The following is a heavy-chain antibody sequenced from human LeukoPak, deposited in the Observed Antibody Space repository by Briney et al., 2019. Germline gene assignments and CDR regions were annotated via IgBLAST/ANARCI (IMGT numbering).Heavy chain of an antibody. Sequence: GGSLRLSCAASGFTFSSYSMNWVRQAPGKGLEWVSYISSSSCTIYYADSVKGRVIISRDNAKNSLYLQMSSLRAEDTAVYYCARDKYGDYAFDYWGQGTLVTVSS. CDR1: GFTFSSYS. D-gene: IGHD4-17*01. J-gene: IGHJ4*02. V-gene: IGHV3-48*04. CDR2: ISSSSCTI. CDR3: ARDKYGDYAFDY.